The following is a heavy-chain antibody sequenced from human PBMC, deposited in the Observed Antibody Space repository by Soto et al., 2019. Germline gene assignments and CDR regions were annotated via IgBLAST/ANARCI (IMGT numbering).Heavy chain of an antibody. Sequence: EVQLVESGGGLVQPGRFLRLSCAASGFTFDDYAMHWVRQAPGKGLEWVSGISWNSGSIGYADSVKGRFTISRDNAKNSLYLQMNSLRAEDTALYYCAKDIGSTPEYYFDYWGQGTLVTVSS. J-gene: IGHJ4*02. CDR3: AKDIGSTPEYYFDY. CDR1: GFTFDDYA. D-gene: IGHD2-15*01. CDR2: ISWNSGSI. V-gene: IGHV3-9*01.